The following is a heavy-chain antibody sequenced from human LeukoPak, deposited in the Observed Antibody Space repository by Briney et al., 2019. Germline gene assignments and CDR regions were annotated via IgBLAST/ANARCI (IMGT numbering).Heavy chain of an antibody. CDR1: GGSISSYY. Sequence: SETLSLTCTVSGGSISSYYWSWIRQPAGKGLDWFGRIYTSGSTNYNASLKNRVTMSVDTSKNQYSLKLSSVTAADTAVYYCARGPGDSGYWGQGILVTVSS. V-gene: IGHV4-4*07. CDR2: IYTSGST. CDR3: ARGPGDSGY. J-gene: IGHJ4*02. D-gene: IGHD2-21*01.